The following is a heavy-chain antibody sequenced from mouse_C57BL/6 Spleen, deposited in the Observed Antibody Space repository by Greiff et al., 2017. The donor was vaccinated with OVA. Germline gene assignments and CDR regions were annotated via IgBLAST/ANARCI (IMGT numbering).Heavy chain of an antibody. D-gene: IGHD2-3*01. V-gene: IGHV5-4*01. J-gene: IGHJ3*01. CDR2: ISDGGSYT. Sequence: EVQWVESGGGLVKPGGSLKLSCAASGFTFSSYAMSWVRQTPEKRLEWVATISDGGSYTYYPDNVKGRFTISRDNAKNNMYLQMSHLKSEDTAMYYWARDEGYDGYAWFAYWGQGTLVTVSA. CDR1: GFTFSSYA. CDR3: ARDEGYDGYAWFAY.